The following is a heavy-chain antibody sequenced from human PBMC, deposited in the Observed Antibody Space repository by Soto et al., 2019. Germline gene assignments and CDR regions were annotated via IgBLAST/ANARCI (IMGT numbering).Heavy chain of an antibody. CDR2: IYSGGYT. CDR1: GFTVSNNY. D-gene: IGHD3-10*01. Sequence: EVQLVESGGGLIQPGGSLRLSCAVSGFTVSNNYMSWVRQAPGKGLEGVSVIYSGGYTAYGDSVKGRFTISRDNSKNTPFLQMEGPGAGHTGVYFWAAHPGGGGYWGQGTLVTVSS. J-gene: IGHJ4*02. V-gene: IGHV3-53*01. CDR3: AAHPGGGGY.